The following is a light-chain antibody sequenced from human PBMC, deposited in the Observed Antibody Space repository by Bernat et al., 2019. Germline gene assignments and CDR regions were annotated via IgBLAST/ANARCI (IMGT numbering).Light chain of an antibody. J-gene: IGLJ3*02. CDR3: QSYDGSLSGWV. Sequence: QSVLTQSPSVSGAPGQRVTISCTGSSSNIGAGYDVHWYQQLPGTAPKHPISVNSNRLSGVPDRFSGFKSGTSASLASAGLQAEDEADYYCQSYDGSLSGWVFGGGSKLTVL. CDR2: VNS. CDR1: SSNIGAGYD. V-gene: IGLV1-40*01.